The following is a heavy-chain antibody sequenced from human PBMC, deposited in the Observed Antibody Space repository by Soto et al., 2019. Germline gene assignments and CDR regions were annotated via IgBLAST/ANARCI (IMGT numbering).Heavy chain of an antibody. CDR3: ARGSGEWLFGHYYYYGMDV. CDR2: INHSGST. Sequence: SETLSLTCAVYGGSFSGYYWSWIRQPPGKGLEWIGEINHSGSTNYNPSLKSRVTISVDTSKNQFSLQLSSVTAADTAVYYCARGSGEWLFGHYYYYGMDVWGQGTTVTVSS. D-gene: IGHD3-3*01. V-gene: IGHV4-34*01. J-gene: IGHJ6*02. CDR1: GGSFSGYY.